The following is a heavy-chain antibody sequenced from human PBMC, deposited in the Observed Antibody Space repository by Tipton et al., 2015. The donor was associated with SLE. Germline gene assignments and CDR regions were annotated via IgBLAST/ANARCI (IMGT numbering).Heavy chain of an antibody. Sequence: TLSLTCTVSGGSISSGGYYWSWIRQHPGKGLEWIGYIYYSGSTYYNPSLKSRVTISVDTSKNQFSPKLSSVTAADTAVYYCARTTVTTIYFDYWGQGTLVTVSS. CDR3: ARTTVTTIYFDY. J-gene: IGHJ4*02. CDR2: IYYSGST. D-gene: IGHD4-17*01. CDR1: GGSISSGGYY. V-gene: IGHV4-31*03.